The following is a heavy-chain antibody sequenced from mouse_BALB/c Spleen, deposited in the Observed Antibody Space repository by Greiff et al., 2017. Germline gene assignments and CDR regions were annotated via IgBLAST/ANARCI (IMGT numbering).Heavy chain of an antibody. D-gene: IGHD2-4*01. Sequence: DVKLVESGGGLVQPGGSRKLSCAASGFTFSSFGMHWVRQAPEKGLEWVAYISSGSSTIYYADTVKGRFTISRDNPKNTLFLQMTSLRSEDTAMYYCARSKGLRNAMDYWGQGTSVTVSS. CDR2: ISSGSSTI. CDR1: GFTFSSFG. J-gene: IGHJ4*01. CDR3: ARSKGLRNAMDY. V-gene: IGHV5-17*02.